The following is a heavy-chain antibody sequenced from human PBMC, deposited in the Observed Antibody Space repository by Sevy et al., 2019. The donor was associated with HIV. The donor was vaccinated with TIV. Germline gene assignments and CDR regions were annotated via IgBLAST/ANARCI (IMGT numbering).Heavy chain of an antibody. J-gene: IGHJ5*02. CDR3: ARGRYCSSTSCYSDWFDP. CDR2: MNPNSGNT. CDR1: GYTFTSYD. D-gene: IGHD2-2*01. Sequence: ASVKVSCKASGYTFTSYDINWMRQATGQGLEWMGWMNPNSGNTGYAQKFQGRVTMTRNTSISTAYMELSSLRSEDTAVYYCARGRYCSSTSCYSDWFDPWGQGTLVTVSS. V-gene: IGHV1-8*01.